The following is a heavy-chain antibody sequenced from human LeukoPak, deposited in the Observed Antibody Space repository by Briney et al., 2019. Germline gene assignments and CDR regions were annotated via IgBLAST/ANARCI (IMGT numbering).Heavy chain of an antibody. CDR2: INPFNGNT. Sequence: ASVKVSCKASGYTFTSYGISWVRQAPGQGLEWMGWINPFNGNTNYTEKLQGRVTMSIETITSTAYMELRSLKPDDTAVYFCARENQFFEWSFDYWGQGTVVTVSS. D-gene: IGHD3-3*01. J-gene: IGHJ4*02. V-gene: IGHV1-18*01. CDR1: GYTFTSYG. CDR3: ARENQFFEWSFDY.